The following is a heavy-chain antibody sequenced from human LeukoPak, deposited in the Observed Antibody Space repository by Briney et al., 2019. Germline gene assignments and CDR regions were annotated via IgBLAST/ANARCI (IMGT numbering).Heavy chain of an antibody. V-gene: IGHV4-34*01. J-gene: IGHJ4*02. D-gene: IGHD6-19*01. CDR1: GGSFSGYY. Sequence: SETLSLTCAVYGGSFSGYYWSWIRQPPGKGLEWIGEINHSGSTNYNPSLKSRVTISVDTSKNQFSLKLSSVTAADTAVYYCARVPGKQWLVRVGYFDYWGQGTLVTASS. CDR2: INHSGST. CDR3: ARVPGKQWLVRVGYFDY.